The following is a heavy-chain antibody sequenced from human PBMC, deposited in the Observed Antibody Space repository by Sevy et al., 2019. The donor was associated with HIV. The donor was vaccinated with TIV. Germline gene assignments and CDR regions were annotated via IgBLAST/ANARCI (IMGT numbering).Heavy chain of an antibody. Sequence: GGSLRLSCAASGFTFDDYTMHWVRQAPGKGLEWVSLISWDGGSTYYADSVKGRFTISRDNSKNSLYLQMNSLTTEDTALYYCAKAGGYSYGRGNYYYYYGMDVWGQGTTVTVSS. V-gene: IGHV3-43*01. CDR2: ISWDGGST. J-gene: IGHJ6*02. D-gene: IGHD5-18*01. CDR1: GFTFDDYT. CDR3: AKAGGYSYGRGNYYYYYGMDV.